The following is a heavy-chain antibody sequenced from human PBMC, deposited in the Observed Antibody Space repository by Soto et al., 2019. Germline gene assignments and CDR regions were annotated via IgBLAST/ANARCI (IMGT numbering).Heavy chain of an antibody. D-gene: IGHD3-10*01. Sequence: SETLSLTCAVYGGSFSNYYWSWIRQPPGKGLEWIGEINHSGSTNYNPSLKSRVTISVDTSKNQFSLKLSSVTAADTAVYYCARARRPTMVRAYYYYGMDVWGQGTTVTVS. J-gene: IGHJ6*02. CDR2: INHSGST. V-gene: IGHV4-34*01. CDR3: ARARRPTMVRAYYYYGMDV. CDR1: GGSFSNYY.